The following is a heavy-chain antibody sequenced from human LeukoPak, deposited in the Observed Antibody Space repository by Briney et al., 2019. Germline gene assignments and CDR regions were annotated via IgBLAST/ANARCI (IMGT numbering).Heavy chain of an antibody. Sequence: PGGSLRLSCAASGFTFSSYAMHWVRQAPGKGLEWVAVISYDGSNKYYADSVKGRFTISRDNSKNSLYLQMNSLRAEDTAVYYCARGFLWFGESWGQGTLVTVSS. J-gene: IGHJ5*02. V-gene: IGHV3-30-3*01. CDR1: GFTFSSYA. D-gene: IGHD3-10*01. CDR2: ISYDGSNK. CDR3: ARGFLWFGES.